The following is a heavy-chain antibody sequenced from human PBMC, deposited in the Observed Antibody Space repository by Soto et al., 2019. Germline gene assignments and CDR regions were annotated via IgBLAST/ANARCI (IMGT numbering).Heavy chain of an antibody. CDR1: GYSISSGYY. CDR3: ARAEGSITMVRDNWFDP. Sequence: PSDTLSLTCAVSGYSISSGYYWGWIRQPPGKGLEWIGSIYHSGSTYYNPSLKSRVTISVDTSKNQFSLKLSSVTAADTAVYYCARAEGSITMVRDNWFDPWGQGTLVTV. J-gene: IGHJ5*02. D-gene: IGHD3-10*01. CDR2: IYHSGST. V-gene: IGHV4-38-2*01.